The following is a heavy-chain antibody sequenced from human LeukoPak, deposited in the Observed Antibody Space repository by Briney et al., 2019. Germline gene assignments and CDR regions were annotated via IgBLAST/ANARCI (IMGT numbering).Heavy chain of an antibody. CDR1: GFTFSSYG. CDR3: ATEVAPAAIGKYYFDY. CDR2: IRYDGSNK. Sequence: GGSLRLSCAASGFTFSSYGMHWVRQAPGKGLEWVAFIRYDGSNKYYADSVKGRFTISRDNSKNTLYLQMNSLRAEDTAVYYCATEVAPAAIGKYYFDYWGQGTLVTVSS. D-gene: IGHD2-2*01. V-gene: IGHV3-30*02. J-gene: IGHJ4*02.